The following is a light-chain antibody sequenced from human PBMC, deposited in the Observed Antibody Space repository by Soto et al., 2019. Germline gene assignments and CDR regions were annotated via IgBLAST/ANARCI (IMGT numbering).Light chain of an antibody. CDR1: SSDLGAYDY. J-gene: IGLJ1*01. CDR2: EVN. CDR3: SSYANSGTSYV. Sequence: QSVLTQPASVSASPGQSITISCTGTSSDLGAYDYVSWYQHHPGKAPKLMIFEVNNRPSGVSHRFSGSKSGSTASLTISGLQAEDEADYYCSSYANSGTSYVFGTGTKVIVL. V-gene: IGLV2-14*01.